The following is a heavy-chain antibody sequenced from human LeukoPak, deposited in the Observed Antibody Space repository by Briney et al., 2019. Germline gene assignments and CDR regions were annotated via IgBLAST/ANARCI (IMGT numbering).Heavy chain of an antibody. D-gene: IGHD6-19*01. CDR2: IYPGDSDT. V-gene: IGHV5-51*01. Sequence: GESLKISCKGSGYTFTSYWIAWVRQMPGKGLEWMGIIYPGDSDTTYSPSFQGQVTISADKSISTAYLQWSSLKASDSAMYYCARGVSMYSSGWSYYFDSWGQGTLVTVSS. CDR1: GYTFTSYW. CDR3: ARGVSMYSSGWSYYFDS. J-gene: IGHJ4*02.